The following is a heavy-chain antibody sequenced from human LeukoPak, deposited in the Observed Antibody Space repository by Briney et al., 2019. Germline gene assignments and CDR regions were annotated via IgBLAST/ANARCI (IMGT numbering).Heavy chain of an antibody. D-gene: IGHD3-3*01. CDR1: GVSISNYY. J-gene: IGHJ5*02. V-gene: IGHV4-59*01. CDR3: GRDLGFWSVKGHLDP. Sequence: SETLSLTCTVSGVSISNYYWNWIRQSPGKGLEWMGYIYHSGSTNYNPSLKSRVTISIDTSKKQSSLKLTSVPAADTAVYYCGRDLGFWSVKGHLDPWGQGTLVTVSS. CDR2: IYHSGST.